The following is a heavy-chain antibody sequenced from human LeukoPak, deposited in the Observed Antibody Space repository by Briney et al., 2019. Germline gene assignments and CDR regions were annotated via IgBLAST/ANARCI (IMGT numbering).Heavy chain of an antibody. J-gene: IGHJ4*02. D-gene: IGHD6-25*01. V-gene: IGHV1-46*01. CDR2: INPRGGST. CDR1: GYTFTSYY. CDR3: ARVGVAAATADY. Sequence: ASVKVSCKTSGYTFTSYYMHWMRQAPGQCPEWMGIINPRGGSTDYSQKFQDRVTMTSDTSTSTVYMELRSLKSEDTAVYFCARVGVAAATADYWGQGTLVTVSS.